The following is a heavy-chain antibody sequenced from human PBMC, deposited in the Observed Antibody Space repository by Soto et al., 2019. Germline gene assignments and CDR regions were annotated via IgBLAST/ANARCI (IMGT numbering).Heavy chain of an antibody. J-gene: IGHJ4*02. D-gene: IGHD1-1*01. V-gene: IGHV3-9*01. Sequence: EVQLVESGGGLVQPGRSLRLSCAASGFTFDDYAMHWVRQAPGKGLEWVSGISWNSGSIGYADSVKGRFTISRDNAKNSLYLQMNSLRAEDTALYYCAKDMEGLWRNPRLDYWGQGTLVTVSS. CDR2: ISWNSGSI. CDR3: AKDMEGLWRNPRLDY. CDR1: GFTFDDYA.